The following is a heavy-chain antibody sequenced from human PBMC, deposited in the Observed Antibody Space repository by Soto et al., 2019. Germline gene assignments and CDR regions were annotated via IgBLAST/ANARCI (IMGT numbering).Heavy chain of an antibody. CDR1: GGSISSSSYY. V-gene: IGHV4-39*01. Sequence: QLQLQESGPGLVKPSETLSLTCTVSGGSISSSSYYWGWIRQPPGRGLEWIGSIYYSGSTYYNPYLKSRVTISVDTSKNQFSLKLSSVTAADTAVYYCARSSFSAVAWYFDFWGRGTLVTVSS. CDR3: ARSSFSAVAWYFDF. J-gene: IGHJ2*01. CDR2: IYYSGST. D-gene: IGHD6-19*01.